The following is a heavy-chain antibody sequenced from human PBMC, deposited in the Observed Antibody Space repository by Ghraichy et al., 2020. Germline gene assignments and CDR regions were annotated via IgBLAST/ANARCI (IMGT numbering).Heavy chain of an antibody. CDR1: GFTFSSYG. CDR3: AKPGGSSSWYFDY. J-gene: IGHJ4*02. Sequence: GGSLRLSCAASGFTFSSYGLHWVRQAPGKGLEWVAVISRDGSNTDYADSVKGRFTISRDNSKNTLYLQMNSLRVEDTAVYYCAKPGGSSSWYFDYWGQGTLVTVSS. D-gene: IGHD6-13*01. CDR2: ISRDGSNT. V-gene: IGHV3-30*18.